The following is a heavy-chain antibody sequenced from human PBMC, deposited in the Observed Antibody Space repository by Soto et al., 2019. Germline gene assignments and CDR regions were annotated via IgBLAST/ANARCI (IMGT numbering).Heavy chain of an antibody. CDR3: ARQNYHASGNYYGMDV. CDR1: GYSFTNYW. CDR2: IYPGDSDT. V-gene: IGHV5-51*01. J-gene: IGHJ6*02. Sequence: XESLKVCWQCSGYSFTNYWIGLVLQMPGKGLEWMAIIYPGDSDTRYSPSFQGQVTISADKSISTAYLQWSSLKASDTAMHYCARQNYHASGNYYGMDVWGQGTTVTVYS. D-gene: IGHD3-10*01.